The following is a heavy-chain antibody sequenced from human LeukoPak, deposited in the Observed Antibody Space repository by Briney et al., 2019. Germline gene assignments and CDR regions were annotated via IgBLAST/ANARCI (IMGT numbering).Heavy chain of an antibody. CDR2: IYYSGST. D-gene: IGHD6-6*01. Sequence: PSETLSLTCTVSGGSISSSSYYWGWIRQPPGKGLEWIGSIYYSGSTYYNPSLKSRVTISVDTSKNQFSLKLSSVTAADTAVYYCARDRVAARTRDAFDIWGQGTMVTVSS. CDR3: ARDRVAARTRDAFDI. J-gene: IGHJ3*02. CDR1: GGSISSSSYY. V-gene: IGHV4-39*02.